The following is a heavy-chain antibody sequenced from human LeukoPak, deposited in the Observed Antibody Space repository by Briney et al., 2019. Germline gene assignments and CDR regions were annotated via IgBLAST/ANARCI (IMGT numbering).Heavy chain of an antibody. J-gene: IGHJ4*02. V-gene: IGHV3-15*01. D-gene: IGHD4-17*01. CDR2: IKSKTDGGTT. CDR3: TTDPPYYGDGTFDY. Sequence: PGGSLRLSCAASGFTFSNALMSWVRQAPGKGLEWVSRIKSKTDGGTTDYAAPVKGRFTISRDDSKNTLYLQMNSLKTEDTAVYYCTTDPPYYGDGTFDYWGQGTLVTVSS. CDR1: GFTFSNAL.